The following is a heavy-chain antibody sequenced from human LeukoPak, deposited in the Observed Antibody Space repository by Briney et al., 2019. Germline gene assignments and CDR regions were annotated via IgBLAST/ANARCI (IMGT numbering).Heavy chain of an antibody. V-gene: IGHV6-1*01. J-gene: IGHJ6*02. CDR2: TYYRSKWYN. CDR3: ARADAPYGDYGMDV. CDR1: GDSVSSNSAA. Sequence: SQTLSLTCAISGDSVSSNSAAWNWIRQSPSRGLEWLGRTYYRSKWYNDYAVSVKSRITINPDTSKHQFYLQLNSVTPEDTAVYYCARADAPYGDYGMDVWGQGTTVTVSS. D-gene: IGHD4-17*01.